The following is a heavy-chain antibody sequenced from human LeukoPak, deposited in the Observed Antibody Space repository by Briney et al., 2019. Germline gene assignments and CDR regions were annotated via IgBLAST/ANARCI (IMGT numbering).Heavy chain of an antibody. J-gene: IGHJ4*02. V-gene: IGHV4-38-2*02. Sequence: SETLSLTCTVSGYSISSGYYWGWIRQPPGKGLEWIGSIYHSGSTYYNPSLKSRVTISVDTSKNQFSLKLSSVTAADTAVYYCASQYSSGWAFWGQGTLVTVSS. D-gene: IGHD6-19*01. CDR2: IYHSGST. CDR3: ASQYSSGWAF. CDR1: GYSISSGYY.